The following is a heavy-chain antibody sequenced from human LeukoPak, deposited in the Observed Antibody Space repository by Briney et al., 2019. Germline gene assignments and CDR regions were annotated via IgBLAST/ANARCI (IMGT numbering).Heavy chain of an antibody. J-gene: IGHJ5*02. CDR2: VNHSGST. Sequence: KPSETLSLTCAVYGGSFSGYYWSWIRQPPGKGLEWIGEVNHSGSTNYNPSLKSRVTISVDTSKNQFSLKLSSVTAADTAVYYCASRSDCSSTSCALDYNWFDPWGQGTLVTVSS. CDR1: GGSFSGYY. V-gene: IGHV4-34*01. CDR3: ASRSDCSSTSCALDYNWFDP. D-gene: IGHD2-2*01.